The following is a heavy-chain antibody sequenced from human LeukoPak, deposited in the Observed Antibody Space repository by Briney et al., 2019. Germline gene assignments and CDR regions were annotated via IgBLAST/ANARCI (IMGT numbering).Heavy chain of an antibody. CDR2: ISYDGSNK. CDR1: GFTFSSYG. D-gene: IGHD5-12*01. CDR3: AKVVGGSGYRKTHFDY. Sequence: GGSLRLSCAASGFTFSSYGMHWVRQAPGKGLEWVAVISYDGSNKCYADSVKGRFTISRDNSKNTLYLQMNSLRAEDTAVYYCAKVVGGSGYRKTHFDYWGQGTLVTVSS. J-gene: IGHJ4*02. V-gene: IGHV3-30*18.